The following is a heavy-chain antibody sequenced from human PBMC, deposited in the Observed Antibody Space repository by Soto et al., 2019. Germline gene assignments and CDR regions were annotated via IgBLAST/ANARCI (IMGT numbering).Heavy chain of an antibody. J-gene: IGHJ6*02. V-gene: IGHV4-59*01. CDR2: IYYSGST. CDR3: ARDPVRDYYYYGMDV. CDR1: GGSISSYY. Sequence: QVQLQESGPGLVKPSETLSLTCTVSGGSISSYYWSWIRQPPGKGLEWIGYIYYSGSTNYNPSLKSRVTLSVDTSKNQFSLKLSSVTAADTAVYYCARDPVRDYYYYGMDVWGQGTTVTVSS.